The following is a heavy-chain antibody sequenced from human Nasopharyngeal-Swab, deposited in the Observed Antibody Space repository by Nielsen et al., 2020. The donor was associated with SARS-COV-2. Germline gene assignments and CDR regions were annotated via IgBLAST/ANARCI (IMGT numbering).Heavy chain of an antibody. CDR1: GFTFSSYS. J-gene: IGHJ6*02. V-gene: IGHV3-66*01. CDR2: IYSDGST. CDR3: ARDNRLQLWLRFYGLDV. D-gene: IGHD5-18*01. Sequence: GGSLRLSCAASGFTFSSYSMNWVRQAPGKGLEWVSLIYSDGSTYYSDSVRGRFTISRDNSKNTLYLQMNYLRAEDTALYYCARDNRLQLWLRFYGLDVWGQGTTVTVSS.